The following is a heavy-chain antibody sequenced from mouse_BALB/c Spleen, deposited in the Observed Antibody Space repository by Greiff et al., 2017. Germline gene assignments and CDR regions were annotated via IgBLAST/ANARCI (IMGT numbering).Heavy chain of an antibody. J-gene: IGHJ3*01. CDR2: IRLKSNNYAT. Sequence: DVQLQESGGGLVQPGGSMKLSCVASGFTFSNYWMNWVRQSPEKGLEWVAEIRLKSNNYATHYAESVKGRFTISRDDSKSSVYLQMNNLRAEDTGIYYCTRSVGNYLAYWGQGTLVTVSA. CDR1: GFTFSNYW. D-gene: IGHD2-1*01. CDR3: TRSVGNYLAY. V-gene: IGHV6-6*02.